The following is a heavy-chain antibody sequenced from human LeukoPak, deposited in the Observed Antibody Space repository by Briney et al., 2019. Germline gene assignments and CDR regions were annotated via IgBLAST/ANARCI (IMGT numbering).Heavy chain of an antibody. J-gene: IGHJ4*02. D-gene: IGHD6-13*01. Sequence: GGSLRLSCAASGFTFTDYYMSWIRQAPGKGLEWVSTIGGSGGSKYYADSVKGRFTISRDNSKNTLYLQMNSLRAEDTALYYCAKETYTSSWYYFDYWGQGTLVTVSS. CDR1: GFTFTDYY. V-gene: IGHV3-23*01. CDR2: IGGSGGSK. CDR3: AKETYTSSWYYFDY.